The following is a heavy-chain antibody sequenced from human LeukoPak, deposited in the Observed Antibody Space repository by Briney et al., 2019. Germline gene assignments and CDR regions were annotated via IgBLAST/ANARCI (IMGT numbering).Heavy chain of an antibody. CDR2: IKSKTYGGTT. CDR3: SRGGRRDYDSSSFYSYFDF. D-gene: IGHD3-22*01. Sequence: PGGSLRLSCTASGFTFGDYVMSWFRQAPGKGLEWVGFIKSKTYGGTTEYAASVKGRFTISRDDSKSIAFLQMNSLTTEATAVYYCSRGGRRDYDSSSFYSYFDFWGQGTLVTVSS. J-gene: IGHJ4*02. CDR1: GFTFGDYV. V-gene: IGHV3-49*03.